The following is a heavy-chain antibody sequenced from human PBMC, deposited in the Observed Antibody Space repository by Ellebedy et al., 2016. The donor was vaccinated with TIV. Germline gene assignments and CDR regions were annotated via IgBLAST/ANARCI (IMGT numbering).Heavy chain of an antibody. J-gene: IGHJ3*02. Sequence: SETLSLTCTVSGGSISTNSYFWGWIRQPPGKGLQWIGAIYSSGTTYYNPSLKSRVTISVDTSKNQFPLKLSSVTAADTAVYYCARRSGWGGAFDIWGQGTLVTVSS. CDR3: ARRSGWGGAFDI. CDR2: IYSSGTT. D-gene: IGHD3-16*01. CDR1: GGSISTNSYF. V-gene: IGHV4-39*01.